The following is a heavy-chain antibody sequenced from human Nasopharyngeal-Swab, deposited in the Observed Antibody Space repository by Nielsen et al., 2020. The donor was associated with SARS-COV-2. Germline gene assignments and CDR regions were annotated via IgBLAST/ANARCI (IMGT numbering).Heavy chain of an antibody. CDR3: AKAPYLRGLDV. Sequence: GESLKISCAASGLTFSSYAMSWVRQAPGKGLEWVSIISGSGDTTYYADSVNDRFTISRDNSKNTLYLQMSSLRVEDTAVYYCAKAPYLRGLDVWGQGTTVTDSS. CDR2: ISGSGDTT. V-gene: IGHV3-23*01. CDR1: GLTFSSYA. J-gene: IGHJ6*02. D-gene: IGHD2-21*01.